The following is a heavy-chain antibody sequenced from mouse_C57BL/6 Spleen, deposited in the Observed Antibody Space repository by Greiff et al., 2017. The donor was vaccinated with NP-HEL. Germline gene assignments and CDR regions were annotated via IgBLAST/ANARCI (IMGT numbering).Heavy chain of an antibody. CDR1: GYTFTSYW. D-gene: IGHD1-1*01. Sequence: QVQLQQPGAELVRPGTSVKLSCKASGYTFTSYWMHWVKQRPGQGLEWIGVIDPSDSYTNYNQKFKGKATLTVDTSSSTAYMQLSSLTSEDSAVYYCARDYDYYGSPAWFAYWGQGTLVTVSA. J-gene: IGHJ3*01. CDR3: ARDYDYYGSPAWFAY. CDR2: IDPSDSYT. V-gene: IGHV1-59*01.